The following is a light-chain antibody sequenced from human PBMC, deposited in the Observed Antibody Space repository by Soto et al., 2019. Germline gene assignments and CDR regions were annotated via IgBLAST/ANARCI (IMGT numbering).Light chain of an antibody. CDR1: QSISSR. Sequence: DIQMTQSPSTLSASVGDRVTITCRASQSISSRLAWYQQKPGKAPKLLIYAASTLQSGVPSRFSGSGSGTDFTLTISCLQSEDFATYYCQQYYSYPRVTFGQGTKVDIK. V-gene: IGKV1-5*01. CDR2: AAS. CDR3: QQYYSYPRVT. J-gene: IGKJ1*01.